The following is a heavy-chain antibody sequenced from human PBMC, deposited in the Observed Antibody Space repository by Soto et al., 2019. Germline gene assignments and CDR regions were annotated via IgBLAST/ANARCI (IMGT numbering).Heavy chain of an antibody. J-gene: IGHJ5*02. CDR3: ARDVIADNWFDP. CDR2: IYYSGST. V-gene: IGHV4-59*01. Sequence: PSETLSLTCXVSGGSISSYYWSWIRQPPGKGLEWIGYIYYSGSTNYNPSLKSRVTISVDTSKNQFSLKLSSVTAADTAVYYCARDVIADNWFDPWGQGTLVTVSS. CDR1: GGSISSYY. D-gene: IGHD6-13*01.